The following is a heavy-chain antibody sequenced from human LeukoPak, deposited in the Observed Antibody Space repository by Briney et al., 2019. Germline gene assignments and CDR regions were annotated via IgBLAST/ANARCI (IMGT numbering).Heavy chain of an antibody. CDR1: GFTFRKYW. CDR3: ARVLTGSWDWFDP. J-gene: IGHJ5*02. V-gene: IGHV3-74*01. D-gene: IGHD2-8*02. CDR2: INSDGSTT. Sequence: QSGGSLRLSCAASGFTFRKYWLHWVRRAPGKGLVWVSRINSDGSTTSYADSVKGRFTISRDNAKNTLYLQMNSLRAEDTAVYYCARVLTGSWDWFDPWGQGTLVTVSS.